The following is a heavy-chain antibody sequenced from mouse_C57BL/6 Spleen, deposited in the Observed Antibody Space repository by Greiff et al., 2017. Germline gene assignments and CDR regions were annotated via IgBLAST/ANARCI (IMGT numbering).Heavy chain of an antibody. D-gene: IGHD1-1*01. CDR2: IHPNSGST. V-gene: IGHV1-64*01. CDR3: AREAVAPYWYFDV. Sequence: QVQLQQPGAELVKPGASVKLSCKASGYTFTSYWMHWVKQRPGQGLEWIGMIHPNSGSTNYNEKFKSKATLTVDKSSSTAYMQLSSLTSEDSAVYYCAREAVAPYWYFDVWGTGTTVTVSS. CDR1: GYTFTSYW. J-gene: IGHJ1*03.